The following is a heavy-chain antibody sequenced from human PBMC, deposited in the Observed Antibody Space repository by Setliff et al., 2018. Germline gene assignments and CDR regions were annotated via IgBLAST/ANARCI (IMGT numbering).Heavy chain of an antibody. Sequence: ASVKVSCKASGYIFTSYGISWVRQAPGQGLEWMGWISTYNGVTNYAQRFQGRVTMTTDTSTSAAYMELKSLRSDDTVVYYCSRLVRYCTTTTCQRASGAELWGQGTLVTVS. V-gene: IGHV1-18*01. CDR1: GYIFTSYG. CDR2: ISTYNGVT. CDR3: SRLVRYCTTTTCQRASGAEL. D-gene: IGHD2-8*01. J-gene: IGHJ4*02.